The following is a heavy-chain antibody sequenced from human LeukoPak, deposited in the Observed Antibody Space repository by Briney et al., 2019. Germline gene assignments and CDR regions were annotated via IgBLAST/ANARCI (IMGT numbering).Heavy chain of an antibody. CDR2: ISGSGGST. Sequence: GGSLRLSCAASGFTFSTYAMSWDRQASGKGLEWVSAISGSGGSTYYADSVKGRFTISRDNSKNTLYLQMNSLRAEDTAVYYCAKEGPMVRDFDYWGQGTLVTVSS. CDR3: AKEGPMVRDFDY. V-gene: IGHV3-23*01. D-gene: IGHD3-10*01. J-gene: IGHJ4*02. CDR1: GFTFSTYA.